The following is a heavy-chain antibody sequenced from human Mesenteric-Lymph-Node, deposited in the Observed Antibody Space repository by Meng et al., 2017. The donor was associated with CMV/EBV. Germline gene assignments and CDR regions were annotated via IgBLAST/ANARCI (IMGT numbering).Heavy chain of an antibody. V-gene: IGHV3-30*04. D-gene: IGHD3-22*01. CDR1: GFTFDTYA. CDR3: AKEGDDSSGLYFHS. CDR2: ISYGGSDK. Sequence: GGSLRLSCAASGFTFDTYAMHWVRQAPGKGLEWVAVISYGGSDKYYADSVKGRFTISRDNSKNTLYVQMNSLRAEDTALYYCAKEGDDSSGLYFHSWGQGTLVTVSS. J-gene: IGHJ4*02.